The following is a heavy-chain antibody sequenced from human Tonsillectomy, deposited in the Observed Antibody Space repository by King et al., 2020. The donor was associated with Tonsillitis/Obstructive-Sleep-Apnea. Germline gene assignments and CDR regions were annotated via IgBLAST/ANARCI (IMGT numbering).Heavy chain of an antibody. V-gene: IGHV3-7*04. D-gene: IGHD2-2*01. CDR2: IQPDGSVK. Sequence: VQLVESGGGLFQPGGSLRLSCAASGFTFSNYWMTWVRQAPGQGLEWVANIQPDGSVKHDVFSAEGRFTLSRDNAKNSLHLQMNSLRAEDTAVYYCARDDGYCNTTRCYDAFDIWGQGTKVTVST. CDR3: ARDDGYCNTTRCYDAFDI. J-gene: IGHJ3*02. CDR1: GFTFSNYW.